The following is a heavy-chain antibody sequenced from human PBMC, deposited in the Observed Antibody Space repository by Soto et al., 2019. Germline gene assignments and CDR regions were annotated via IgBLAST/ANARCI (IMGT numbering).Heavy chain of an antibody. CDR2: IKQDGSER. D-gene: IGHD1-26*01. CDR3: TRDRGGNFYGGFDY. J-gene: IGHJ4*02. V-gene: IGHV3-7*01. Sequence: PGGSLRLSCAVSGFSFGTYWMSWVRQAPGKGLEWLASIKQDGSERYYLDSVKGRFTISRDNAKNTLYLQINSLRDEDTAVYYCTRDRGGNFYGGFDYWGRGTLVTVSS. CDR1: GFSFGTYW.